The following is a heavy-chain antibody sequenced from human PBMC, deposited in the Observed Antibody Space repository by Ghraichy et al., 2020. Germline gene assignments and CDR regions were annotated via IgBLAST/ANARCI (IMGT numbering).Heavy chain of an antibody. CDR2: IYSGGST. V-gene: IGHV3-53*01. CDR3: AREGISGSYYYYGMDV. Sequence: GGSLRLSCAASGFTVSSNYMSWVRQAPGKGLEWVSVIYSGGSTYYADSVKGRFTISRDNSKNTLYLQMNSLRAEDTAVYYCAREGISGSYYYYGMDVWGQGTTVTVSS. CDR1: GFTVSSNY. D-gene: IGHD1-26*01. J-gene: IGHJ6*02.